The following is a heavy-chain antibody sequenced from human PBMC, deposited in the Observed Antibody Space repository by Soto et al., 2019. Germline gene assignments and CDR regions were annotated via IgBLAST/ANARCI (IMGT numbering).Heavy chain of an antibody. CDR1: GFTVSSNY. J-gene: IGHJ6*02. Sequence: GGSLRLSCAASGFTVSSNYMSWVRQAPGKGLEWVSVIYSGGSTYYADSVKGRFTISRDNSKNTLYLQMNSLRAEDTAVYYCAREGSGDAYYYYYGMDVWGQGTTVTVSS. V-gene: IGHV3-53*01. CDR3: AREGSGDAYYYYYGMDV. CDR2: IYSGGST. D-gene: IGHD3-10*01.